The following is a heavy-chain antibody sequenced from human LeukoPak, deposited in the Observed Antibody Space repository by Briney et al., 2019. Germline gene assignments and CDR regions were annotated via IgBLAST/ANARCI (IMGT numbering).Heavy chain of an antibody. J-gene: IGHJ5*02. CDR3: ARSRRTTGYSTSFDP. Sequence: GSVKVSCKASGYTFTGYYMHWVRQAPGQGLEWMGWINPNSGGTNYAQKFQGGVTMTRDTSISTAYMELSRLRSDDTAVYYCARSRRTTGYSTSFDPWGQGTLVTVSS. V-gene: IGHV1-2*02. CDR1: GYTFTGYY. D-gene: IGHD6-13*01. CDR2: INPNSGGT.